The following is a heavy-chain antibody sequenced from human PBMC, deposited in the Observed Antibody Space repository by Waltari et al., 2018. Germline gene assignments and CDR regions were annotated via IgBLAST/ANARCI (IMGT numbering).Heavy chain of an antibody. D-gene: IGHD2-2*01. CDR2: IIPILGIA. Sequence: QVQLVQSGAEVKKPGSSVKVSCKASGGTFSSYAISWVRHAPGHGLEWMGGIIPILGIANYAQKFQGRGTITADKSTSTAYMEVSSLRSEDTAVYSCAREPLGYCSRTSCGYYYYGMDVWGQGTTVTVSS. J-gene: IGHJ6*02. CDR1: GGTFSSYA. CDR3: AREPLGYCSRTSCGYYYYGMDV. V-gene: IGHV1-69*10.